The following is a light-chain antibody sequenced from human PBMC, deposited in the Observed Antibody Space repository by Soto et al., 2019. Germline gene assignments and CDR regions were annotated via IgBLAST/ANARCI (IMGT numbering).Light chain of an antibody. V-gene: IGKV3-20*01. CDR2: GAS. CDR3: QQYNNSPEYT. CDR1: QSVTSRY. J-gene: IGKJ2*01. Sequence: EIVLTQSPGTLSLSPGERATLSCKASQSVTSRYLAWYQQKPGQAPRLLIYGASSRATGIPVWFSGSGSGTDFTLVISRPKSEDFEVYFCQQYNNSPEYTFGQGTKLEIK.